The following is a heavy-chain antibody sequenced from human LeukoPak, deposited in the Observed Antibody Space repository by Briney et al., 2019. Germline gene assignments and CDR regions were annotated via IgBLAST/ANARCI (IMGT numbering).Heavy chain of an antibody. CDR3: ARGSVGLVQYYFDY. Sequence: SETLSLTCAVYGGSFSGYYWSWIRQPPGKGLEWIGEINHSGSTNYNPSLKSRVTISVDTPKNQFSLKLSSVTAADTAVYYCARGSVGLVQYYFDYWGQGTLVTVSS. CDR1: GGSFSGYY. D-gene: IGHD6-19*01. V-gene: IGHV4-34*01. CDR2: INHSGST. J-gene: IGHJ4*02.